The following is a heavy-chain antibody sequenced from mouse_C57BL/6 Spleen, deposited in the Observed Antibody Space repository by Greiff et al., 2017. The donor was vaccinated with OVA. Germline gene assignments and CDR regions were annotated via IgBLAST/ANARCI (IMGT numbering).Heavy chain of an antibody. V-gene: IGHV5-6*01. J-gene: IGHJ2*01. D-gene: IGHD1-1*01. CDR3: ARHYGSSYFDY. CDR1: GFTFSSYG. CDR2: ISSGGSYT. Sequence: EVQRVESGGDLVKPGGSLKLSCAASGFTFSSYGMSWVRQTPDKRLEWVATISSGGSYTYYPDSVKGRFTISRDNAKNTLYLQMSSLKSEDTAMYYCARHYGSSYFDYWGQGTTLTVSS.